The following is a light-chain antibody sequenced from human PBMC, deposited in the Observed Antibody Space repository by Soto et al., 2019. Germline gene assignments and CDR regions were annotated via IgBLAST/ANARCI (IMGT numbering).Light chain of an antibody. CDR3: QQYNSPPLT. V-gene: IGKV1-5*01. J-gene: IGKJ4*01. CDR2: DAS. Sequence: DIQMTQSPSTLSASVGDRVTITCRASQSISSWLAWYQQKPGKAPKLLIYDASSLESGVPSRFSGSGSGTEFTLTFSSLQTDDFATYYCQQYNSPPLTFGGGTKVEIK. CDR1: QSISSW.